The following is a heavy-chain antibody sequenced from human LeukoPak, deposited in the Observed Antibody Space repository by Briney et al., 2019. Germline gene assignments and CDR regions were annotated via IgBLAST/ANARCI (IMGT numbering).Heavy chain of an antibody. V-gene: IGHV3-21*01. D-gene: IGHD1-26*01. J-gene: IGHJ4*02. CDR1: GFTFSSYS. Sequence: PGGSLRLSCAASGFTFSSYSMNWVRQAPGKGLEWVSSISSSSSYIYYADSVKGRFTISRDNAKNSLYLQMNSLRAEDTAVYYCARDPPDFSEWELSSYYFDYWGQGTLVTVSS. CDR3: ARDPPDFSEWELSSYYFDY. CDR2: ISSSSSYI.